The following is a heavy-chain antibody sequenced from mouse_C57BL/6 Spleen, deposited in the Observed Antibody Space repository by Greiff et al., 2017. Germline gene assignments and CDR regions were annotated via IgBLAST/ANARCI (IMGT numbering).Heavy chain of an antibody. D-gene: IGHD1-3*01. J-gene: IGHJ1*03. V-gene: IGHV7-3*01. CDR3: ARSSKGYFDV. CDR1: GFTFTDYY. Sequence: EVKVVESGGGLVQPGGSLSLSCAASGFTFTDYYMSWVRQPPGKALEWLGFIRNKANGYTTEYSASVKGRFTISRDNSQSILYLQMNDLRAEDSATYYCARSSKGYFDVWGTGTTVTVSS. CDR2: IRNKANGYTT.